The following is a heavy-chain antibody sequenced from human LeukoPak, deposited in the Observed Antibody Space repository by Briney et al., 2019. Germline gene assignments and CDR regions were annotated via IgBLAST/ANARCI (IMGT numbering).Heavy chain of an antibody. J-gene: IGHJ3*02. D-gene: IGHD3-10*01. CDR2: ISWNIGSI. CDR1: GFTFDDYA. CDR3: AKGTGSYIHDAFDI. V-gene: IGHV3-9*01. Sequence: PGGALRLSCAASGFTFDDYAMHWVREAPGEGLEWGSGISWNIGSIGYADSVKGRFTISRDNAKNSLYLQMNSLRAEGTALYYCAKGTGSYIHDAFDIWGQGTMVTVSS.